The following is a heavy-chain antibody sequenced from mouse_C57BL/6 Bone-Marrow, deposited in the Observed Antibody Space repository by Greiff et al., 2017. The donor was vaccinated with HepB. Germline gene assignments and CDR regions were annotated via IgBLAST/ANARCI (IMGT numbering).Heavy chain of an antibody. CDR3: AREDTTVVEGYFDV. Sequence: QVQLQQPGAELVKPGASVKMSCKASGYTFTSYWITWVKQRPGQGLEWIGDIYPGSGSTKYNEKFKSKATLTVDTSSSTAYMQLSSLTSEDSAVYYCAREDTTVVEGYFDVWGSGTTVTVSS. V-gene: IGHV1-55*01. J-gene: IGHJ1*01. CDR1: GYTFTSYW. D-gene: IGHD1-1*01. CDR2: IYPGSGST.